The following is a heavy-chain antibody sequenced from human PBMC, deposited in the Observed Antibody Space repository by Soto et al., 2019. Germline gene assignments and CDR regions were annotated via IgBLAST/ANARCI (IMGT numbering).Heavy chain of an antibody. D-gene: IGHD3-3*01. CDR2: ISTDNGNT. J-gene: IGHJ6*02. CDR3: ARDQGITTFGVYSMYYYGMDV. V-gene: IGHV1-18*01. CDR1: GYTFTNSG. Sequence: QVQLVQSGAEVKKPGASVKVSCKASGYTFTNSGISWVRQAPGQGLEWMGWISTDNGNTNYAQHLQGRASMTTDTSTSNAYMALRSLRSDDTAVYYCARDQGITTFGVYSMYYYGMDVWGQGTTVTVSS.